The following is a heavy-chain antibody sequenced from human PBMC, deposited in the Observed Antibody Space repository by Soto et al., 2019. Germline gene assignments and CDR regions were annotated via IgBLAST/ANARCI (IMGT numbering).Heavy chain of an antibody. J-gene: IGHJ5*02. V-gene: IGHV3-23*01. D-gene: IGHD1-26*01. CDR3: AKEGVGVVGATDWFDP. Sequence: GGSLRLSCAASGFTFSSYAMSWVRQAPGKGLEWVSAISGSGGSTYYADSVKGRFTISRDNSKNTLYLQMNSLRAEDTAVYYCAKEGVGVVGATDWFDPWGQGTLVTVSS. CDR2: ISGSGGST. CDR1: GFTFSSYA.